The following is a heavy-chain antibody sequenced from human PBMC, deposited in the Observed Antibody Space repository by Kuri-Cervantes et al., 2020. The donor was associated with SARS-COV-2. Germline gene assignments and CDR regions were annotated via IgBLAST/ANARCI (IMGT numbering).Heavy chain of an antibody. D-gene: IGHD3-16*01. CDR1: GFTFSSYA. Sequence: GGSLRLSCAASGFTFSSYAMSWVRQAPGKGLEWVSCIKGGSGTTYYAASVKGRFTVSRDNAKNTLYLLMSSLRVEDTAMYYCARDLGVAPDFWGQRTQVTVSS. J-gene: IGHJ4*02. V-gene: IGHV3-23*01. CDR2: IKGGSGTT. CDR3: ARDLGVAPDF.